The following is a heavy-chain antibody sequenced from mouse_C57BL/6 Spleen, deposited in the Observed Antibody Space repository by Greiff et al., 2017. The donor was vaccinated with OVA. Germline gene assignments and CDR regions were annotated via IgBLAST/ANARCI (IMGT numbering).Heavy chain of an antibody. CDR1: GYTFTSYW. J-gene: IGHJ2*01. CDR3: ARRPYGSSYPYYFDY. V-gene: IGHV1-50*01. D-gene: IGHD1-1*01. CDR2: IDPSDSYT. Sequence: QVQLQQPGAELVKPGASVKLSCKASGYTFTSYWMQWVKQRPGQGLEWIGEIDPSDSYTNYNHKFKGKATLTVDTSSSTAYMQLSSLTSEDSAVYYCARRPYGSSYPYYFDYWGQGTTLTVSS.